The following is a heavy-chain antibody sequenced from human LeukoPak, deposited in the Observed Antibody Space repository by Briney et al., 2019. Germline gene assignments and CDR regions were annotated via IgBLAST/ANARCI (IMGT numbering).Heavy chain of an antibody. V-gene: IGHV1-46*01. J-gene: IGHJ4*02. CDR2: INPSDGST. CDR3: ARERIFSSSWYGGLNYYFDY. Sequence: ASVKVSCKASGYTFTSYYMHWVRHAPGQGLEWMGIINPSDGSTSYSQKFQGRVIMTRDMSTTTVYMELSSLRSEDTAVYYCARERIFSSSWYGGLNYYFDYWGQGTLVTVSS. CDR1: GYTFTSYY. D-gene: IGHD6-13*01.